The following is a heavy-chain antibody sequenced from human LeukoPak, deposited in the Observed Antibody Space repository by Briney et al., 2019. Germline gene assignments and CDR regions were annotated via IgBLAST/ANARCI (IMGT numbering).Heavy chain of an antibody. CDR3: SRDLRLSISYCSSTSCYALYDY. D-gene: IGHD2-2*01. Sequence: ASVKVPCKASGYIFTGYYMYWVRQAPGQGLEWMGWINPNSGGTNYAQKFQGRVTMTRDTSISTAYMELSRLRSDDTAVYYCSRDLRLSISYCSSTSCYALYDYWGQGTLVTVSS. CDR2: INPNSGGT. V-gene: IGHV1-2*02. J-gene: IGHJ4*02. CDR1: GYIFTGYY.